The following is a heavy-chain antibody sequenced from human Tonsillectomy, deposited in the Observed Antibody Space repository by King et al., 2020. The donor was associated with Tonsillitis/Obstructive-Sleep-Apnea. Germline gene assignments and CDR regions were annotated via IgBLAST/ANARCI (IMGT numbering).Heavy chain of an antibody. CDR3: ARTIRYCSSTSCRYFDY. D-gene: IGHD2-2*01. CDR2: ISGSGGST. Sequence: VQLVESGGGLVQPGGSLRLSCAASGFTFSSYAMSWVRQAPGKGLEWVSAISGSGGSTYYAVSVKGRFTISRDNSKNTLYLQMNSLRAEDTAVYYCARTIRYCSSTSCRYFDYWGQGTLVTVSS. CDR1: GFTFSSYA. V-gene: IGHV3-23*04. J-gene: IGHJ4*02.